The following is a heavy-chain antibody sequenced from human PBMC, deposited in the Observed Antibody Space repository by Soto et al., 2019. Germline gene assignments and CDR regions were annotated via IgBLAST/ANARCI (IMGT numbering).Heavy chain of an antibody. D-gene: IGHD3-9*01. CDR1: GFSFSSHS. CDR3: ARDRDWAFDY. CDR2: IFVDSTTI. J-gene: IGHJ4*02. Sequence: PGGSLRLSCVASGFSFSSHSLVWVRQAPGKGLEWVSYIFVDSTTIYYADSVKGRFTVSRDNAQNSLFLVINSLRAEDTAVYYCARDRDWAFDYWGQGTLVTVSS. V-gene: IGHV3-48*04.